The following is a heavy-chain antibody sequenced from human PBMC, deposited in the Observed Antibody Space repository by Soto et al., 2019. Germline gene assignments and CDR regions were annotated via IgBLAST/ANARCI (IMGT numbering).Heavy chain of an antibody. CDR1: GGSISSYY. CDR2: IYYSGST. Sequence: LPLTCTVSGGSISSYYWSWIRQPPGKGLEWIGYIYYSGSTNYNPSLKSRVTISVDTSKNQFSLKLSSVTAADTAVYYCARSEREMATIPFDYWGQGTLVTVSS. D-gene: IGHD5-12*01. V-gene: IGHV4-59*01. CDR3: ARSEREMATIPFDY. J-gene: IGHJ4*02.